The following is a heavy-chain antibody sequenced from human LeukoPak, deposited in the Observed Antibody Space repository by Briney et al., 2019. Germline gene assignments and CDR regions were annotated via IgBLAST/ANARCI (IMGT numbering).Heavy chain of an antibody. J-gene: IGHJ4*02. CDR3: ARLDKGINAAHFDY. CDR1: GGSISSGDYY. D-gene: IGHD3-22*01. CDR2: IYYSGST. Sequence: KSSETLSLTCTVSGGSISSGDYYWSWIRQPPGKGLEWIGYIYYSGSTYYNPSLKSRVTISVDTSKSQFSLKLSSVTAADTAIYYCARLDKGINAAHFDYWGQGTLVTVSS. V-gene: IGHV4-30-4*08.